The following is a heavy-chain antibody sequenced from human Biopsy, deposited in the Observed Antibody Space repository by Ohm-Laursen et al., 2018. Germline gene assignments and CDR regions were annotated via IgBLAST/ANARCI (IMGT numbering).Heavy chain of an antibody. CDR1: GFTFRDYS. CDR3: ARPPCGHAYGYYNGMDV. D-gene: IGHD5-18*01. Sequence: SLRLSCSAFGFTFRDYSMIWIRQPPGKGLEWVSYITNSGGNVYYEDSVKGRFTVSRDNAKNSLYLQMDRLRAENTAVYYWARPPCGHAYGYYNGMDVWGQGTTVIVSS. CDR2: ITNSGGNV. J-gene: IGHJ6*02. V-gene: IGHV3-11*01.